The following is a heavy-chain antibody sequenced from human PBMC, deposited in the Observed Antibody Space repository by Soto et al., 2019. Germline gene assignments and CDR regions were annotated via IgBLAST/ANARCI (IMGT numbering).Heavy chain of an antibody. Sequence: EVQLLESGGGLVQPGGSLRLSCAASGFTFSSYAMRWVRQAPGKGLEWVSAISGSGGSTYYADSVKGRFTISRDNSKNSLYLQMNSLRAEDTAVYYCARRGSGSYYDYWGQGTVVTVSS. CDR1: GFTFSSYA. V-gene: IGHV3-23*01. CDR2: ISGSGGST. CDR3: ARRGSGSYYDY. D-gene: IGHD1-26*01. J-gene: IGHJ4*02.